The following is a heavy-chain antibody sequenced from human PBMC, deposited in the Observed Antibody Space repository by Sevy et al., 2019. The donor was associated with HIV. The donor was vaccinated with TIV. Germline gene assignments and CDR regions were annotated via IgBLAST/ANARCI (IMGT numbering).Heavy chain of an antibody. CDR1: GFIFSSYA. J-gene: IGHJ4*02. D-gene: IGHD3-22*01. CDR3: AGNKSVYYDRSGYPFDY. Sequence: GGSLRLSCEASGFIFSSYAMHWVRQAPGKGLEWVAVISYDGSNKFYVDSVKGRFTISRDNSKNTLYLQMNSLRPEDTAAYYCAGNKSVYYDRSGYPFDYWGQGTLVTVSS. CDR2: ISYDGSNK. V-gene: IGHV3-30*04.